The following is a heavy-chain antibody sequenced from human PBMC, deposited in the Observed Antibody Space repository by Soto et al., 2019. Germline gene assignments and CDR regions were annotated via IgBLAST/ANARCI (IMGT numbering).Heavy chain of an antibody. V-gene: IGHV3-30-3*01. CDR3: ARDKRDLRFLEWSYYFAF. J-gene: IGHJ4*02. CDR2: ISYDGSNK. Sequence: QVQLVESGGGVVQPGRSLRLSCAASGFTFSSYAMHWVRQAPGKGLEWVAVISYDGSNKYYADSVKGRFTISRDKSKNTLYLQMNSLRAEDTAVYYCARDKRDLRFLEWSYYFAFWGQGTLVTVSS. CDR1: GFTFSSYA. D-gene: IGHD3-3*01.